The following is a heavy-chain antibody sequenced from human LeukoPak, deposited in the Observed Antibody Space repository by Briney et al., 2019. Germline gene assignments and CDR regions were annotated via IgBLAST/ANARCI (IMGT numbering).Heavy chain of an antibody. CDR2: INHSGST. Sequence: SETLSLTCAVYGGSFSGYYWSWLRQPPGKGLEWIGEINHSGSTNYNPSLKSRVTISVDTSKNQFSLKLSSVTAADTAVYYCARGRITGTTSALDYWGQGTLVTVSS. CDR1: GGSFSGYY. CDR3: ARGRITGTTSALDY. V-gene: IGHV4-34*01. D-gene: IGHD1-7*01. J-gene: IGHJ4*02.